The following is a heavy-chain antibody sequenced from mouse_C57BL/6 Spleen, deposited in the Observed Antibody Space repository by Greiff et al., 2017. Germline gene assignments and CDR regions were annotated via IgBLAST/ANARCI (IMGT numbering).Heavy chain of an antibody. CDR1: GYSITSGYY. J-gene: IGHJ1*03. Sequence: EVQVVESGPGLVKPSQSLSLTCSVTGYSITSGYYWNWIRQFPGNKLEWMGYISYDGSNNYNPSLKNRISITRDTSKNQFFLKLNSVTTEDTATYYCAREVRSWYFDVWGTGTTVTVSS. CDR2: ISYDGSN. V-gene: IGHV3-6*01. D-gene: IGHD1-1*01. CDR3: AREVRSWYFDV.